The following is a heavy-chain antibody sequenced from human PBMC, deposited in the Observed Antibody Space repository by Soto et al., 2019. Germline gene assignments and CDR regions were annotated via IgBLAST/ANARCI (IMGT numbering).Heavy chain of an antibody. D-gene: IGHD3-10*01. CDR1: GYSFTKYW. J-gene: IGHJ5*02. V-gene: IGHV5-51*01. CDR2: IYPGDSDT. Sequence: ESLKISCKGSGYSFTKYWIGWVRQMPGKGLEWMGIIYPGDSDTRYSPSFQGQVTISADKSISTAYLQWSSLKASDTAMYYCARTVDYYGSGSYFSWFDPWGQGTLVTVSS. CDR3: ARTVDYYGSGSYFSWFDP.